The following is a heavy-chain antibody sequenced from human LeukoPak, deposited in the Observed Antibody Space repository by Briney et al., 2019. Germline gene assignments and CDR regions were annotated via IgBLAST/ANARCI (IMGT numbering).Heavy chain of an antibody. V-gene: IGHV4-34*01. CDR3: ARAPRRGYSYGYSAPVGGAFDI. Sequence: SETLSLTCAVYGGSFSGYYWSWIRQPPGKGLEWIGEINHSGSTNYNPSLKSRVTISVDTSKNQFSLKLSSVTAADTAVYYCARAPRRGYSYGYSAPVGGAFDIGGQGTMVTVPS. CDR1: GGSFSGYY. CDR2: INHSGST. D-gene: IGHD5-18*01. J-gene: IGHJ3*02.